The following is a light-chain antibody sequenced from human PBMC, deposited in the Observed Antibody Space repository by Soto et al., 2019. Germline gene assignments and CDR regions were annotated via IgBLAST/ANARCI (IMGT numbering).Light chain of an antibody. J-gene: IGKJ4*01. CDR1: QRVSNTY. CDR3: QQYSSSPVT. Sequence: EIVLAQSPGTLSLSPRERATLSCRASQRVSNTYLAWYQQKPGQAPRLLIYGVSSRATGIPDRFSGSGSGTDFTLTISRLEPEDFAVYYCQQYSSSPVTFGGGTKVEIK. CDR2: GVS. V-gene: IGKV3-20*01.